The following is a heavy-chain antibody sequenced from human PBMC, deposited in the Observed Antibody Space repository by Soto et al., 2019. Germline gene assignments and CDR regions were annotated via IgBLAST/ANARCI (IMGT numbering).Heavy chain of an antibody. CDR2: ISYDGSNK. CDR3: ARGPSSLTRFDY. Sequence: PGGSLRLSCAAARVTFSSYAMHWVRQAPGKGLEWVAVISYDGSNKYYADSVKGRFTISRDNSKNTLYLQMNSLRAEDTAVYYCARGPSSLTRFDYWGQGTLVTVSS. CDR1: RVTFSSYA. D-gene: IGHD2-2*01. J-gene: IGHJ4*02. V-gene: IGHV3-30*04.